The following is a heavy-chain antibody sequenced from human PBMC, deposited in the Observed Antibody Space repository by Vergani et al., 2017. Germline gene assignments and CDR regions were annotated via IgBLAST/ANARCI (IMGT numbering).Heavy chain of an antibody. CDR3: ARASYCGGDCYFEWYFDL. J-gene: IGHJ2*01. CDR1: GGSISSGSYY. CDR2: IYTSGST. D-gene: IGHD2-21*01. Sequence: QVQLQESGPRLVKPSQTLSLTCTVSGGSISSGSYYWSWIRQPAGKGLEWIGRIYTSGSTNYNPSLKSRVTISVDTSKNQFSLKLSSVTAADTAVYYCARASYCGGDCYFEWYFDLWGRGTLVTVSS. V-gene: IGHV4-61*02.